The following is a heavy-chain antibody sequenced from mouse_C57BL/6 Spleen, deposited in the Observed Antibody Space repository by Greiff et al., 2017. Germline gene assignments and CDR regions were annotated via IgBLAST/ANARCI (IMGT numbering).Heavy chain of an antibody. V-gene: IGHV7-3*01. Sequence: EVNVVESGGGLVQPGGSLSLSCAASGFTFTDYYMSWVRQPPGKALEWLGFIRNKANGYTTEYSASVKGRFTISRDNSQSILYLQMNALRAEDSATYYCARYGGNFWYFDVWGTGTTVTVSS. D-gene: IGHD2-1*01. J-gene: IGHJ1*03. CDR1: GFTFTDYY. CDR2: IRNKANGYTT. CDR3: ARYGGNFWYFDV.